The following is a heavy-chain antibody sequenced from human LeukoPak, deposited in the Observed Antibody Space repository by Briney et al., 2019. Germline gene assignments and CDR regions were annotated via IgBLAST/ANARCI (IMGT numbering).Heavy chain of an antibody. J-gene: IGHJ6*03. CDR1: GFTFSSYA. V-gene: IGHV3-30-3*02. CDR3: AKDRCSNGVGCYYYYMDV. CDR2: ISYDGSNK. Sequence: GGSLRLSCAASGFTFSSYAMHWVRQAPGKGLEWVAVISYDGSNKYYADSVKGRFSISRDSSKNILYLQMNSLRAEDTAVYYCAKDRCSNGVGCYYYYMDVWGKGTTVTISS. D-gene: IGHD2-8*01.